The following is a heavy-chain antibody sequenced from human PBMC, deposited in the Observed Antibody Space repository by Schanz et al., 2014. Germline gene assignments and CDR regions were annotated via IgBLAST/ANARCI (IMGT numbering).Heavy chain of an antibody. CDR3: ATLDYADSVS. Sequence: QVQLVQSGAEVKTPGASVKVSCKASGYTFTRSGISWVRQAPGQGLEWMGWIGGSDGNTNFAQKFQGRVTMTTDTSTSTVYMELRSLRSDDTAVYYCATLDYADSVSWGQGTLDTVSS. CDR2: IGGSDGNT. CDR1: GYTFTRSG. J-gene: IGHJ5*02. D-gene: IGHD4-17*01. V-gene: IGHV1-18*01.